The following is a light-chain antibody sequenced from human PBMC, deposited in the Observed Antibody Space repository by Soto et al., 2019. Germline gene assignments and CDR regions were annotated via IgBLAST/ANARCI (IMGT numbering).Light chain of an antibody. V-gene: IGKV3D-7*01. Sequence: GSRSALSYSSSESVSSSYLTWYQQKPGQAPRLLIYGASTRATSIPARFSGSGSGTDFTLTISSLQPEDFAVYYCQQDYTRFTFGPGTKVDIK. CDR2: GAS. CDR1: ESVSSSY. J-gene: IGKJ3*01. CDR3: QQDYTRFT.